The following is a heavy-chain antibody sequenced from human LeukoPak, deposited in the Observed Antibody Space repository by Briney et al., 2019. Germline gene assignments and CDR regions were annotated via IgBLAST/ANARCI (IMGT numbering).Heavy chain of an antibody. V-gene: IGHV4-59*08. D-gene: IGHD3-10*01. CDR2: IYYSGST. CDR1: GGSISSYY. J-gene: IGHJ3*02. Sequence: SSETLSLTCTVSGGSISSYYWSWIRPPPGKGMEWNGYIYYSGSTNYNPSLKSRVTISVDTSKNQFSLKLSSVTAADTAVYYCARRANYYGSGSYYLGAFDIWGQGTMVTVSS. CDR3: ARRANYYGSGSYYLGAFDI.